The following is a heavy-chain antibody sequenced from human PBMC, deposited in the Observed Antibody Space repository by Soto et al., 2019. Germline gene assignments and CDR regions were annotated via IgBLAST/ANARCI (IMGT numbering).Heavy chain of an antibody. CDR3: ARAFPQQLAYDY. CDR2: ISAYNGNT. Sequence: ASVKVSCKASGYTFTSYGISWVRQAPGQGLEWMGWISAYNGNTNYAQKLQGRVTMTTDTSTSTAYIELRSLRSDDTAVYYCARAFPQQLAYDYWGQGTLVTVSS. CDR1: GYTFTSYG. V-gene: IGHV1-18*01. J-gene: IGHJ4*02. D-gene: IGHD6-13*01.